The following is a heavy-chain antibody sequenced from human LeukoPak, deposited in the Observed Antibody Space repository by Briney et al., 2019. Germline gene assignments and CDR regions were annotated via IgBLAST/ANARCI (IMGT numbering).Heavy chain of an antibody. CDR3: ARIRRPLRGYFDP. Sequence: SETLSLTCYLYGGSFSGYYWSWIRQSPGKGLEWIGEINQIGNTNYIPSLKSRLTISIDTSNNQFSLNLTSVTAADTGVYYCARIRRPLRGYFDPRGQGTPGT. CDR1: GGSFSGYY. CDR2: INQIGNT. D-gene: IGHD3-16*01. V-gene: IGHV4-34*01. J-gene: IGHJ4*02.